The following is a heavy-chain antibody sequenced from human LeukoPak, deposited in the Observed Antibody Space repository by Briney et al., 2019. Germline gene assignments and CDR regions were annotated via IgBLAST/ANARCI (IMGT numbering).Heavy chain of an antibody. CDR2: ISYDGSNK. Sequence: GGSPRLSCAASGFTFSSYAMHWVRQAPGKGLEWVAVISYDGSNKYYADSVKGRFTISRDNSKNTLYLQMNSLRAEDTAVYYCARSYDSSGLGAFDIWGQGTMVTVSS. J-gene: IGHJ3*02. CDR3: ARSYDSSGLGAFDI. CDR1: GFTFSSYA. V-gene: IGHV3-30-3*01. D-gene: IGHD3-22*01.